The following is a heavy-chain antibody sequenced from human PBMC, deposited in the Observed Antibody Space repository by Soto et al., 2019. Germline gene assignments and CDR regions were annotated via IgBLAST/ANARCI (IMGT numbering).Heavy chain of an antibody. CDR2: MSANSGNT. V-gene: IGHV1-8*02. CDR3: ARGSIVVVVAATRRVDAFDI. Sequence: ASVKVSCKASGYTFTSYGISWVRQAPGQGLEWMGWMSANSGNTGYAQKFQGRVTMTRNTSISTAYMELSSLRSEDTAVYYCARGSIVVVVAATRRVDAFDIWGQGTMVTVSS. D-gene: IGHD2-15*01. CDR1: GYTFTSYG. J-gene: IGHJ3*02.